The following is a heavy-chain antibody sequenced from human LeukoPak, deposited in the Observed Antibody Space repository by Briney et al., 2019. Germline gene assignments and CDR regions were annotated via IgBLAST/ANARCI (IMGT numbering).Heavy chain of an antibody. Sequence: GGSLRLSCAASGFTFSSYGMHWVRQAPGTGLEWVAVISYDGSNTYYADSVKGRFTISRDNSMNTLYLQMDSLRGEDTAIYYCTSYDIGTGHHYPFDHWGQGTLVTVSS. J-gene: IGHJ5*02. CDR3: TSYDIGTGHHYPFDH. D-gene: IGHD3/OR15-3a*01. CDR2: ISYDGSNT. CDR1: GFTFSSYG. V-gene: IGHV3-30*03.